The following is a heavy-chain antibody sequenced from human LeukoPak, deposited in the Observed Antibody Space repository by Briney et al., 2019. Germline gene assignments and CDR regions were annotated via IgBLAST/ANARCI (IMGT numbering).Heavy chain of an antibody. V-gene: IGHV3-74*01. D-gene: IGHD3-22*01. Sequence: GRSLRLSCAASGFTFSSYWMHWVRQAPGKGLVWVSRINSDGSSTSYADSVKGRFTISRDNAKNTLYLQMNSLRAEDTAVYYCAREGGWAYYYDSSGRPPDYWGQGTLVTVSS. CDR2: INSDGSST. CDR1: GFTFSSYW. CDR3: AREGGWAYYYDSSGRPPDY. J-gene: IGHJ4*02.